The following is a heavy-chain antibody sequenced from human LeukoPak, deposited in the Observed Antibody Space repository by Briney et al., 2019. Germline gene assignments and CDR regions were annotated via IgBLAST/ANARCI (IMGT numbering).Heavy chain of an antibody. J-gene: IGHJ4*02. V-gene: IGHV6-1*01. CDR1: GDSVSSNSAS. Sequence: SQTLSLTCAISGDSVSSNSASWNWIRQSPSRGLEWLGRIYYRSKWYNDYAVSVRSRMTINPDTSKNQFSLQLNSVTPEDTAVYYCVGDGRSGTYYNYFDYWGQGTLVTVSS. D-gene: IGHD1-26*01. CDR2: IYYRSKWYN. CDR3: VGDGRSGTYYNYFDY.